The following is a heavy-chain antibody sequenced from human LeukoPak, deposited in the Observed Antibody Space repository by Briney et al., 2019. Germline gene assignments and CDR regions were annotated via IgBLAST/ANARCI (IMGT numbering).Heavy chain of an antibody. CDR1: GGSISSYY. CDR3: ARGDVVVVPAAILTYYYYMDV. J-gene: IGHJ6*03. D-gene: IGHD2-2*02. V-gene: IGHV4-59*01. Sequence: SETLSLTCTVSGGSISSYYWSWIRQPPGKGLEWIGYIYYSGSTNYNPSLKSRVTISVDTSKNQFSLKLSSVTAADTAVYYRARGDVVVVPAAILTYYYYMDVWGKGTTVTVSS. CDR2: IYYSGST.